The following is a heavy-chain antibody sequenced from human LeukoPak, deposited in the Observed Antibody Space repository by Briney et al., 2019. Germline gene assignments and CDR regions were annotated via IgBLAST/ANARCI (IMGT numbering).Heavy chain of an antibody. CDR2: INHSGST. D-gene: IGHD6-6*01. CDR1: GGSFSGYY. CDR3: ARENSSSSCWFDP. V-gene: IGHV4-34*01. Sequence: AETLSLTCAVYGGSFSGYYWSWIRQPPGKGLEWIGEINHSGSTNYNPSLKSRVTISVDTSKNQFSLKLSSVTAADTAVYYCARENSSSSCWFDPWGQGTLVTVSS. J-gene: IGHJ5*02.